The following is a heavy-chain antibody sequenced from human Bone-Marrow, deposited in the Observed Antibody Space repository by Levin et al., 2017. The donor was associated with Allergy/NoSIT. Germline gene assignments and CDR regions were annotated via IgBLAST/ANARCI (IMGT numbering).Heavy chain of an antibody. D-gene: IGHD3-9*01. CDR3: ARVFVTGDYRDWFDP. CDR2: ITSSGSTV. CDR1: GFPFSTYI. Sequence: LSLTCAASGFPFSTYIMTWVRQAPGKGLEWVSYITSSGSTVYDADSVKGRFTTSRDNAENSLYLQMNSLRAEDTAVYYCARVFVTGDYRDWFDPWGQGTLVIVAS. J-gene: IGHJ5*02. V-gene: IGHV3-48*01.